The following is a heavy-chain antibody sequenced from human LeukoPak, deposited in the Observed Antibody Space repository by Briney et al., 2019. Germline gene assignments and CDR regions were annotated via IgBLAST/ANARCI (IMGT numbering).Heavy chain of an antibody. J-gene: IGHJ4*02. CDR3: ARKYDYVWGSYRNHYFDY. CDR2: INHSGST. V-gene: IGHV4-34*01. CDR1: GGSFSGYY. D-gene: IGHD3-16*02. Sequence: SETLSLTCAVYGGSFSGYYWSWIRQPPGKGLEWIGEINHSGSTNYNPSLKSRVTISVDTSKNQFSLKLSSVTAADTAVYYCARKYDYVWGSYRNHYFDYWGQGTLVTVSS.